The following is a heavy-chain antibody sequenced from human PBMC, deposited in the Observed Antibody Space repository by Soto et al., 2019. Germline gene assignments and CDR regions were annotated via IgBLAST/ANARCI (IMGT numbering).Heavy chain of an antibody. Sequence: HPGGSLRLSCAASGFSFGAYAMNWVRQAPGKGLEWVSLITWDGINIEYADSVRGRFTISRDNSKNSLYLQMNGLRHEDTAFYYCAKDGIAWHWGQGTLVTVSS. CDR1: GFSFGAYA. J-gene: IGHJ4*02. CDR2: ITWDGINI. D-gene: IGHD2-15*01. V-gene: IGHV3-43D*03. CDR3: AKDGIAWH.